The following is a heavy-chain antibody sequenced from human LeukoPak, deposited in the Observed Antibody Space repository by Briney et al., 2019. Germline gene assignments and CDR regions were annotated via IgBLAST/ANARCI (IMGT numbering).Heavy chain of an antibody. Sequence: SETLSLTCAVSGGSISSGGYSWSWIRQPPGKGLEWIGYIYHSGSTYYNPSLKSRVTISVDRSKYQFSLKLSSVTAADTAVYYCARGTPSRYCSSTSCYPNWFDPWGQGTLVTVSS. D-gene: IGHD2-2*01. CDR1: GGSISSGGYS. CDR2: IYHSGST. J-gene: IGHJ5*02. V-gene: IGHV4-30-2*01. CDR3: ARGTPSRYCSSTSCYPNWFDP.